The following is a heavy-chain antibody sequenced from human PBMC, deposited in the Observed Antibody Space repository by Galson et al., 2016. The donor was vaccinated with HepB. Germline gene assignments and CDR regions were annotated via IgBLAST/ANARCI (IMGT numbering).Heavy chain of an antibody. J-gene: IGHJ4*02. V-gene: IGHV3-11*06. CDR2: ISSTSSYI. Sequence: SLRLSCAASGFTFSDYYISWIRQAPGKGPEWVSYISSTSSYISYADSVKGRFTISRDNAKSSLYLQMNSLRAEDTAVYFCARIYYYGSGSYYNRNLFDYWAREPWSPSPQ. CDR1: GFTFSDYY. D-gene: IGHD3-10*01. CDR3: ARIYYYGSGSYYNRNLFDY.